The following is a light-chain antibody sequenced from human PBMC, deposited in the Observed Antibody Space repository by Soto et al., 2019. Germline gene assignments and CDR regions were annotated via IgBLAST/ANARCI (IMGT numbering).Light chain of an antibody. Sequence: DIQMTQSPSTLSASVGDRVTITCRASQIISSWLAWYQQKPGKDPKLLIYKASSLESGVPSRFSGSGSGTEFTLTISSLQPDDFATYYCQHYNSYPITFGQGTRLEIK. J-gene: IGKJ5*01. CDR3: QHYNSYPIT. CDR1: QIISSW. V-gene: IGKV1-5*03. CDR2: KAS.